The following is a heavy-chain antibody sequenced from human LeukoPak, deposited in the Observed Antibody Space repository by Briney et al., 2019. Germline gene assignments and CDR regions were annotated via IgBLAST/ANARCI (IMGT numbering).Heavy chain of an antibody. D-gene: IGHD5-24*01. J-gene: IGHJ3*02. CDR2: ISAYNGNT. V-gene: IGHV1-18*04. Sequence: ASVKVSCKASGYTFTGYYIHWVRQAPGQGLEWMGWISAYNGNTNYAQKLQGRVTMTTDTSTSTASMELRSLRSDDTAVYYCARGLQETLAWLKAFSAFDIWGQGTMVTVSS. CDR1: GYTFTGYY. CDR3: ARGLQETLAWLKAFSAFDI.